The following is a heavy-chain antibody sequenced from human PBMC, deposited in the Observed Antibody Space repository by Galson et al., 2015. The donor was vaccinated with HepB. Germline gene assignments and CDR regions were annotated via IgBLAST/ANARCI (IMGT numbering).Heavy chain of an antibody. Sequence: SLRLSCAASGFTFSSYAMSWVRQAPGKGLEWVSAISGSGGSTYYADSVKGRFTISRDNSKNTLYLQMNSLRAEDTAVYYCAKDQIGYSYGYGVAGLDYWGQGTLVTVSS. CDR1: GFTFSSYA. V-gene: IGHV3-23*01. CDR2: ISGSGGST. CDR3: AKDQIGYSYGYGVAGLDY. J-gene: IGHJ4*02. D-gene: IGHD5-18*01.